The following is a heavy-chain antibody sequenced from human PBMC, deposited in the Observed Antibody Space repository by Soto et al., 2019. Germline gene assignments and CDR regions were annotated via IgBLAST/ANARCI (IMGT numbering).Heavy chain of an antibody. CDR1: GVSVSSDTYY. CDR3: ARDLAVYAIGDFDY. D-gene: IGHD2-8*01. Sequence: SETLSLTCSVSGVSVSSDTYYWTWIRQPPGKGLEWIGYIHYTGSTNYNPFLKSRVTISVDMSKNQFSLKLTSVTAADTAVYYCARDLAVYAIGDFDYWGQGTLVTVSS. J-gene: IGHJ4*02. V-gene: IGHV4-61*01. CDR2: IHYTGST.